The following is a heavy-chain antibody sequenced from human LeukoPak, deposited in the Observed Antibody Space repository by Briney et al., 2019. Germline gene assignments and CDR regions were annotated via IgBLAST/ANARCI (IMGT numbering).Heavy chain of an antibody. CDR1: GFTFSSYA. CDR2: ISGSGGST. CDR3: AKVGQYYDSSRYWFDY. V-gene: IGHV3-23*01. J-gene: IGHJ4*02. Sequence: PGGSLRLSCAASGFTFSSYAMSWVRQAPGKGLEWVSAISGSGGSTYYADSVKGRFTISRDNSKNTLYLQMNSLRAEDTAVYYCAKVGQYYDSSRYWFDYWGQGTLVTVSS. D-gene: IGHD3-22*01.